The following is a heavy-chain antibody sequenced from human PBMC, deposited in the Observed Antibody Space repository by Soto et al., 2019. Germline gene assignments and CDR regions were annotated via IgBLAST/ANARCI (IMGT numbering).Heavy chain of an antibody. D-gene: IGHD2-15*01. CDR3: ARGQRGGGGTYYYMDV. V-gene: IGHV4-34*01. CDR2: INHSGST. Sequence: SETLSLTCAVYGGSFSGYYWSWIRQPPGKGLEWIGEINHSGSTNYNPSLKSRVTISVDTSKNQFSLKLSSVTAADTAVYYCARGQRGGGGTYYYMDVWGKGTTVT. CDR1: GGSFSGYY. J-gene: IGHJ6*03.